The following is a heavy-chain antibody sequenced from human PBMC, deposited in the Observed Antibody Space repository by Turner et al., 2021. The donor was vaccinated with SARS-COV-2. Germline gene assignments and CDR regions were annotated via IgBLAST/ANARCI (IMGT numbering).Heavy chain of an antibody. D-gene: IGHD3-10*01. Sequence: EVQLVESGGGLLKPGGSLRLSCVASGFTFTNAWMSWVRQGPGKGLECVGRIKSKTDGGTIDYAAPVKGRFTISRDDSKNTLYQQMNSLKTEDTAVYYCTTDPGQLVRGVILDYWGQGTLVTVSS. J-gene: IGHJ4*02. CDR1: GFTFTNAW. V-gene: IGHV3-15*01. CDR2: IKSKTDGGTI. CDR3: TTDPGQLVRGVILDY.